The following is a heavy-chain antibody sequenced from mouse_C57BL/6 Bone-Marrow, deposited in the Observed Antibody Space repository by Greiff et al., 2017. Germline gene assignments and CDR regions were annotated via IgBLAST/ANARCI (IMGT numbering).Heavy chain of an antibody. CDR3: ARKITTAYFDY. D-gene: IGHD1-2*01. CDR1: GYTFTSYT. J-gene: IGHJ2*01. V-gene: IGHV1-4*01. Sequence: VQLQQSGAELARPGASVKMSCKASGYTFTSYTMHWVKQRPGQGLEWIGYINPSSGYTKYNQKFKDKATLTADKSSSTAYMQLSSLTSEDSAVYYCARKITTAYFDYWFQGTTLTVSS. CDR2: INPSSGYT.